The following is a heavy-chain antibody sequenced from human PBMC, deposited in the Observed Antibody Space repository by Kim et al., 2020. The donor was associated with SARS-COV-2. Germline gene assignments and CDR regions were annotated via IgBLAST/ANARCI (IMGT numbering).Heavy chain of an antibody. Sequence: SETLSLTCTVSGGSISSSSYYWGWIRQPPGKGLEWIGSIYYSGSTYYNPSLKSRVTISVDTSKNQFSLKLSSVTAADTAVYYCARPNGIAAAGSIDYWGQGTLVTVSS. V-gene: IGHV4-39*01. CDR2: IYYSGST. CDR1: GGSISSSSYY. D-gene: IGHD6-13*01. J-gene: IGHJ4*02. CDR3: ARPNGIAAAGSIDY.